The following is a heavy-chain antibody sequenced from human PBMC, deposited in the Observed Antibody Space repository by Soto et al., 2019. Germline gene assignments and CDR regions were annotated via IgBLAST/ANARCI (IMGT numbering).Heavy chain of an antibody. V-gene: IGHV4-59*01. CDR1: GGSISNYY. CDR2: IYYSGST. Sequence: QVQLQESGPGLVKPSETLSLTCTVSGGSISNYYWSWIRQPPGKGLEWIGYIYYSGSTNYNPSLKSRVTISVDTSKNQFSLKLGSVTAADTAVYYCASGRGYSYGSFDYWGQGTLVTVSS. J-gene: IGHJ4*02. CDR3: ASGRGYSYGSFDY. D-gene: IGHD5-18*01.